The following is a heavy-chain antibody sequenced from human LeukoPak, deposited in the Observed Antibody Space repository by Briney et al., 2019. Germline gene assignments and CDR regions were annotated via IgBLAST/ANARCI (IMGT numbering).Heavy chain of an antibody. V-gene: IGHV1-18*01. CDR3: AGSIVGATFRAPMDV. J-gene: IGHJ6*03. Sequence: ASVKVSCKASGYNFTSYGLAWVRQAPGQGLEWLGWISGYNGNTNHAQNVQGRVTMTRDMSTSTVYMELSSLRSEDTAVYYCAGSIVGATFRAPMDVWGKGTTVTVSS. CDR2: ISGYNGNT. CDR1: GYNFTSYG. D-gene: IGHD1-26*01.